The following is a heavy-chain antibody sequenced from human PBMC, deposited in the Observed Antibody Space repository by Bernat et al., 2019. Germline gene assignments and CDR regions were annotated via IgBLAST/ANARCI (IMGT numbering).Heavy chain of an antibody. D-gene: IGHD4-17*01. CDR1: GFTFSNAW. J-gene: IGHJ3*02. CDR3: TTVLYGVGAFDI. V-gene: IGHV3-15*01. CDR2: IKRKTDGGTT. Sequence: EVQLVESGGGLVKPGGSLRLSCAASGFTFSNAWTSWVRQAPGKGLEWVGRIKRKTDGGTTDYAAPVKGRFTISRDDSKNTLYLQMNSLKTEDTAVYYCTTVLYGVGAFDIWGQGTMVTVSS.